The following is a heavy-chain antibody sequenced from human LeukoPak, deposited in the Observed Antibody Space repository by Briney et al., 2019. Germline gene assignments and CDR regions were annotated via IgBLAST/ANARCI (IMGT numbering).Heavy chain of an antibody. J-gene: IGHJ1*01. V-gene: IGHV3-23*01. CDR1: GFTFSSYA. D-gene: IGHD2-15*01. CDR2: ISGSGGST. CDR3: AKVSGGGSPVGYFRH. Sequence: GGSLRLSCAASGFTFSSYAMSWVRQAPGKGLEWVSAISGSGGSTYYADSVKGWFTISRDNSKNTLYLQMNSLRAEDTAVYYCAKVSGGGSPVGYFRHWGQGTLVTVSS.